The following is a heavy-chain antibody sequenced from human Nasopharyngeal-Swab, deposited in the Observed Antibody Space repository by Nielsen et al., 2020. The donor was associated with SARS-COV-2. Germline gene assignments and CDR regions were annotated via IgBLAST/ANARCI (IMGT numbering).Heavy chain of an antibody. J-gene: IGHJ3*02. D-gene: IGHD6-25*01. CDR3: AKGRQRLPFDAFDI. Sequence: SETLSLTCAVYSGSFSGYYWSWVRQPPGKGLEWIGEIIHTGVTNYNPSLKSRVTMSIDASRSKFSLSLSSVTAADTAVNYCAKGRQRLPFDAFDIWGQGTVVTVSS. CDR1: SGSFSGYY. V-gene: IGHV4-34*12. CDR2: IIHTGVT.